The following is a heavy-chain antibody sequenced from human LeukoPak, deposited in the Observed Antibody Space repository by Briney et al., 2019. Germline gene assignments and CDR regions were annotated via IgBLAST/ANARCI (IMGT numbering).Heavy chain of an antibody. CDR3: ARDRGVYGSGSSNAFDI. J-gene: IGHJ3*02. CDR2: ISAYNGNT. D-gene: IGHD3-10*01. CDR1: GYTFTGYY. Sequence: ASVKVSCKASGYTFTGYYMHWVRQAPGQGLEWMGWISAYNGNTNYAQKLQGRVTMTTDTSTSTAYMELRSLRSDDTAVYYCARDRGVYGSGSSNAFDIWGQGTMVTVSS. V-gene: IGHV1-18*04.